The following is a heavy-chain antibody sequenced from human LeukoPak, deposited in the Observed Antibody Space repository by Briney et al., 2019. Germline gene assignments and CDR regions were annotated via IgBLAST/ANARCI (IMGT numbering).Heavy chain of an antibody. Sequence: QSGGSLKLSCAASGFTFSSYAMSWVRQAPGKGLEWVSAISGSGGSTYYADSVKGRFTISRDNSKNTLYLQMNSLRAEDTAVYYCAKGGDYYGSGLIDYWGQGTLVTVSS. D-gene: IGHD3-10*01. CDR2: ISGSGGST. V-gene: IGHV3-23*01. CDR3: AKGGDYYGSGLIDY. J-gene: IGHJ4*02. CDR1: GFTFSSYA.